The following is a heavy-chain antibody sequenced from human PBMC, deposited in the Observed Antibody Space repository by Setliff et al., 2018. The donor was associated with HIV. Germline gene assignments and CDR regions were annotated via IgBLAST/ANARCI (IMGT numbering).Heavy chain of an antibody. CDR1: GYSIRDNFF. V-gene: IGHV4-38-2*01. Sequence: SETLSLTCAVSGYSIRDNFFWGWVRQPPGKGLEWIGSIFYTGTTYYNPSLKSRVTLSLDTSKNQFSLELTSVTAADTAVYYCARHDCGGDCSINWFDPWCQGTLVTVSS. CDR3: ARHDCGGDCSINWFDP. J-gene: IGHJ5*02. D-gene: IGHD2-21*02. CDR2: IFYTGTT.